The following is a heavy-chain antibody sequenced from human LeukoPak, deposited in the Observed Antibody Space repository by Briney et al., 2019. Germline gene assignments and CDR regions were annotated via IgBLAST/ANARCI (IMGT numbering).Heavy chain of an antibody. J-gene: IGHJ4*02. V-gene: IGHV3-21*06. CDR3: ARAGGRQLWLPSDY. CDR2: ISSDSTYI. D-gene: IGHD5-18*01. Sequence: GGSLRLSCAASGFTFSNYGMNWVRRAPGKGLEWLSSISSDSTYINYADSVKGRFTISRDNARNSLYLQMNSLRAEDTAVYYCARAGGRQLWLPSDYWGQGTLVTVSS. CDR1: GFTFSNYG.